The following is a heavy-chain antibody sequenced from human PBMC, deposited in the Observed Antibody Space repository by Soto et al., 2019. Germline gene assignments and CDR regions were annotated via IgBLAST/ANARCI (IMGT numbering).Heavy chain of an antibody. CDR1: GFSLNTRGMC. CDR3: ARIVTIYQAPDGIDV. Sequence: SGPTLVNPTHTLTLTCTFSGFSLNTRGMCVSWIRQPPGKALEWLALIDWDGDKFYSTSLTTRLTISKDTSKNQVVLRMTNMDPVDTETSYCARIVTIYQAPDGIDVWVQAPTVTLS. CDR2: IDWDGDK. D-gene: IGHD3-3*01. V-gene: IGHV2-70*01. J-gene: IGHJ6*02.